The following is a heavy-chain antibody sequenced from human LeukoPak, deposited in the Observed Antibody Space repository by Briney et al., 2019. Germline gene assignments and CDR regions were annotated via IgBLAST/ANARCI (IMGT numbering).Heavy chain of an antibody. CDR1: GYSFINYW. J-gene: IGHJ4*02. Sequence: GESLKISCKGSGYSFINYWIGWVRQVPGKGLEWMGIIYPGDSQTRYSPSFQGQVTISADKSISTAYLQWSSLKASDTAMYYCARHYYDYVWGSYGIDYWGQGTLVTVSS. CDR3: ARHYYDYVWGSYGIDY. D-gene: IGHD3-16*01. CDR2: IYPGDSQT. V-gene: IGHV5-51*01.